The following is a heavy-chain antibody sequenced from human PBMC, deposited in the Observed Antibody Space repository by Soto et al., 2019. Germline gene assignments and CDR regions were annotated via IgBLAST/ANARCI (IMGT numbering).Heavy chain of an antibody. J-gene: IGHJ6*02. CDR2: INPSGGST. Sequence: GASVKVSCKASGYTFTSYYMHWVRQAPGQGLEWMGIINPSGGSTSYAQKFQGRVTMTRDTSTSTVYMELGSLRSEDTAVYYCASRYYDFWSGYYPPYYYGMDVWGQGTTVTVSS. V-gene: IGHV1-46*03. D-gene: IGHD3-3*01. CDR1: GYTFTSYY. CDR3: ASRYYDFWSGYYPPYYYGMDV.